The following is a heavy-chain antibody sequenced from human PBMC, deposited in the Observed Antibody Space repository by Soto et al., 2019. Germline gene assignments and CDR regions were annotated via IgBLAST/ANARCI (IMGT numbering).Heavy chain of an antibody. D-gene: IGHD3-22*01. Sequence: EVQLVQSGAEVKKPGESLEISCKGSGYSFTSYWIGWVRQMPGKGLEWMGIIYPGDSDTRYSPSFQGQVTISADKSISTAYLQWSSLKASDTAMYYCARRYYDSSGYYSKPNYYYGMDVWGQGTTVTVSS. CDR3: ARRYYDSSGYYSKPNYYYGMDV. CDR1: GYSFTSYW. V-gene: IGHV5-51*01. J-gene: IGHJ6*02. CDR2: IYPGDSDT.